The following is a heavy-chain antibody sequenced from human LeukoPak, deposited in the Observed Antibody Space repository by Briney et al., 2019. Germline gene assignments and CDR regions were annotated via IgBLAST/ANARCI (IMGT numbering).Heavy chain of an antibody. CDR2: ISAYNGNT. Sequence: ASVKVSCKASGYTFTSYGISWVRQAPGQGLEWMGWISAYNGNTNYAQKLQGRVTMTTDTSTSTVDMELRSLRSDDTAVYYCARDHLYGEGDYWGQGTLVTVSS. CDR3: ARDHLYGEGDY. V-gene: IGHV1-18*01. D-gene: IGHD4-17*01. J-gene: IGHJ4*02. CDR1: GYTFTSYG.